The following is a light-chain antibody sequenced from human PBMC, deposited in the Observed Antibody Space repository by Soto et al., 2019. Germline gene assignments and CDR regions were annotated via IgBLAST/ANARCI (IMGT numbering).Light chain of an antibody. CDR1: SSDVGGYNY. V-gene: IGLV2-11*01. Sequence: QAVVTQPRSVSGSPGQSVTISCTGTSSDVGGYNYVSWYQQHPGKAPKLMIYDVSKRPSGVPDRFSGSKSGNTASLTISGLHADDEADYYCCSYAGSYTFVFGGGTKVTVL. J-gene: IGLJ2*01. CDR2: DVS. CDR3: CSYAGSYTFV.